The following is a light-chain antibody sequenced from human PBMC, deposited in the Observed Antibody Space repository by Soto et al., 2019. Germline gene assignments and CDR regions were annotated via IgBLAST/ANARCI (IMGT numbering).Light chain of an antibody. CDR1: QNVFYFSNNKNY. Sequence: DIVMTQSPDSLAVSLGERATVNCKSGQNVFYFSNNKNYLAWYQQKPGQPPNLLIYWASTRESGVPDRFRGSGSGTDFALTISSLQAEDVAVYYCQQYYRTPPTFGQGTKVEI. CDR2: WAS. CDR3: QQYYRTPPT. J-gene: IGKJ1*01. V-gene: IGKV4-1*01.